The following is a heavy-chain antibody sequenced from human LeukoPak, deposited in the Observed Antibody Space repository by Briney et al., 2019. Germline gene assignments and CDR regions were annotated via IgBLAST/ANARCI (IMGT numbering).Heavy chain of an antibody. CDR3: ARVDYDFWSGYWFDP. CDR1: GGSISSGTYY. CDR2: IYYSGST. V-gene: IGHV4-31*03. D-gene: IGHD3-3*01. Sequence: SETLSLTCTVSGGSISSGTYYWSWIRQHPGKGLEWIGYIYYSGSTYYTPSLKRRVIISVDTSKSQFSLKLSSMTAADTAVYYCARVDYDFWSGYWFDPWGQGTLVTVSS. J-gene: IGHJ5*02.